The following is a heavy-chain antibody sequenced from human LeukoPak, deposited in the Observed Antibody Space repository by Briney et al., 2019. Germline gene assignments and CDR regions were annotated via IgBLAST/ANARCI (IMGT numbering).Heavy chain of an antibody. D-gene: IGHD5-24*01. V-gene: IGHV3-64*04. CDR1: GFIFSSYA. CDR2: ISFNGGNT. J-gene: IGHJ4*02. CDR3: ARVGRWLQFNY. Sequence: GGSLRLSCSASGFIFSSYAMHWVRQAPGKGLEYVSGISFNGGNTYFADSVKGRFTISRDNSKNTLYLQMNSLRAEDTAVYYCARVGRWLQFNYWGQGTLVTVSS.